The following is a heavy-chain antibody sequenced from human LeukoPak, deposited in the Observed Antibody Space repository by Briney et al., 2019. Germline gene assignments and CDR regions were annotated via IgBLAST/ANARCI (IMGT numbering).Heavy chain of an antibody. CDR3: AKDLREVVPAVKGAFDI. CDR2: IKQDGSEK. D-gene: IGHD2-2*01. CDR1: GFTSSSYW. Sequence: PGGSLRLSCAASGFTSSSYWMSWVRQAPGKGLDWVANIKQDGSEKYYVDSVKGRFTISRDNAKNSLYLQMNSLRAEDTALYYCAKDLREVVPAVKGAFDIWGQGTMVTVSS. J-gene: IGHJ3*02. V-gene: IGHV3-7*03.